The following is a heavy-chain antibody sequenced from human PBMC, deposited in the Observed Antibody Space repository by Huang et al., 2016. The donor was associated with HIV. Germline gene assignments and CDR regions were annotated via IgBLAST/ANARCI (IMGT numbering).Heavy chain of an antibody. CDR1: GFAFSSYG. CDR2: IGSDSSYI. Sequence: EVELVESGGGLVKPGGSLRLSCVASGFAFSSYGMNWVRQAAGKGLEWVAFIGSDSSYIYYADAVKGRVTISRDNAKSSIYLQLDSLRAEDTAVYYCAYQQWLVGGLNHWGQGTLVVLSS. CDR3: AYQQWLVGGLNH. J-gene: IGHJ5*02. V-gene: IGHV3-21*02. D-gene: IGHD6-19*01.